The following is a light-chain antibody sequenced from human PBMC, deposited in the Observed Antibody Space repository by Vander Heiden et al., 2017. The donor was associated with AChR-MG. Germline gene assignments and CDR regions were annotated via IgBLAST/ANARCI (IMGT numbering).Light chain of an antibody. CDR3: QQRSTTPFT. CDR1: QSIVTY. V-gene: IGKV1-39*01. CDR2: VAS. Sequence: DIQMTQSPASLSTSVGDRVTITCRASQSIVTYFNWYQQQPGKAPNLLLYVASYLQSGVPSRFSSSGSAIDFTLTISSVQPEDFATYYCQQRSTTPFTFGQGTKLEIK. J-gene: IGKJ2*01.